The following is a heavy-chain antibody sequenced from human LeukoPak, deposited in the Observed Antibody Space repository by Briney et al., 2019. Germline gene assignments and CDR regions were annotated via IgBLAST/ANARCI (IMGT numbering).Heavy chain of an antibody. Sequence: GGSLRLSCAASGFTFSGYEMNWVRQAPGKGLEWVSYISRSGTIISYADSVGGRLTISRDNAKNSLYLQMNSLRAEDTAVYYCARERDDYYFDYWGQGTLVTVSS. D-gene: IGHD3-3*01. V-gene: IGHV3-48*03. CDR3: ARERDDYYFDY. J-gene: IGHJ4*02. CDR1: GFTFSGYE. CDR2: ISRSGTII.